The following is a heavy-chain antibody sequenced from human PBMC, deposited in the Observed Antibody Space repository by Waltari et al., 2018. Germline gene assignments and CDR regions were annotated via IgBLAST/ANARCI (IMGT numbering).Heavy chain of an antibody. V-gene: IGHV1-69*05. D-gene: IGHD1-20*01. CDR1: GGTFSSYA. J-gene: IGHJ4*02. Sequence: VQLVQSGAEVKKPGSSVKVSCKASGGTFSSYATSWVRQAPGQGLEWMGGIIPIFGTANYAQKFQGRVTITTDESTSTAYMELSSLRSEDTAVYYCARGNRYNWNTYYFDYWGQGTLVTVSS. CDR3: ARGNRYNWNTYYFDY. CDR2: IIPIFGTA.